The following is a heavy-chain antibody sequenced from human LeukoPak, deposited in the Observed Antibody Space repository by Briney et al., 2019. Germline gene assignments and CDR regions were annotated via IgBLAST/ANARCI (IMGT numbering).Heavy chain of an antibody. Sequence: VASVKVSCKASGYTFTGYYMHWVRQAPGQGLEWMGWINPNSGNTGYAQKFQGRVTMTRNTSISTAYMELSSLRSEDTAVYYCARSMVRGVIIPNNWGQGTLVTVSS. V-gene: IGHV1-8*02. D-gene: IGHD3-10*01. CDR1: GYTFTGYY. J-gene: IGHJ4*02. CDR2: INPNSGNT. CDR3: ARSMVRGVIIPNN.